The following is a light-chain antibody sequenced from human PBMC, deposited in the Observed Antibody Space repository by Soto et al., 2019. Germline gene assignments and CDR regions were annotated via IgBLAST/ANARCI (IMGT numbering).Light chain of an antibody. CDR1: SGHTSYA. V-gene: IGLV4-69*01. J-gene: IGLJ3*02. CDR2: VNSDGSH. CDR3: QTWGAGFQV. Sequence: QSVLTQSPSASASLGASVKLTGTLSSGHTSYAIAWHQQQPEKGPRYLIKVNSDGSHSKGDGIPDRFSGSSSGAERYLTISSHQSEDEADYYCQTWGAGFQVFGGGTKVTV.